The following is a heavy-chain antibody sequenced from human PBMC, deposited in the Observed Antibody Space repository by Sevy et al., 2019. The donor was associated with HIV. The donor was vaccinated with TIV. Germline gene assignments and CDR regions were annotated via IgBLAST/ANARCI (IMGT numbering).Heavy chain of an antibody. CDR2: ISAYNGNT. CDR3: ARERGYCSGGSCYRDFLDY. Sequence: ASVKVSCKASGYTFTSYGISWVRQAPGQGLEWMGWISAYNGNTNYAQKLQGRVTMTTDTSTSTAYMELRSLRSDDTAVYYCARERGYCSGGSCYRDFLDYWGQGTLVTVSS. D-gene: IGHD2-15*01. CDR1: GYTFTSYG. J-gene: IGHJ4*02. V-gene: IGHV1-18*01.